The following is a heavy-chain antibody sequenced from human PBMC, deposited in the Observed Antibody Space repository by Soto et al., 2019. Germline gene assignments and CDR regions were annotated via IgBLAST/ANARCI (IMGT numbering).Heavy chain of an antibody. CDR3: ARERSVQDDNDYYYYGMDV. V-gene: IGHV1-46*01. CDR2: INPSGGST. J-gene: IGHJ6*02. D-gene: IGHD3-16*01. CDR1: GYTFTSYY. Sequence: GASVKVSCKASGYTFTSYYMHWARQAPGQGLEWMGIINPSGGSTSYAQKFQGRVTMTRDTSTSTVYMELSSLRSEDTAVYYCARERSVQDDNDYYYYGMDVWGQGTTVTVSS.